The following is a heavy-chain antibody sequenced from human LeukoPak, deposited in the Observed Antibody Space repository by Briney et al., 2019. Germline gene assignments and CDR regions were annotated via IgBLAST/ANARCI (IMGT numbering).Heavy chain of an antibody. J-gene: IGHJ4*02. Sequence: ASVKVSCKASGYTFTSYGISWVRQAPGQGLEWMGWIGAYSVNTNYAQKLQGRVTMTTDTSTSTAYMELRGLRSDDTAVYYCARDYYDSSGYRQNYFDYWGQGTLVTVSS. D-gene: IGHD3-22*01. V-gene: IGHV1-18*01. CDR2: IGAYSVNT. CDR3: ARDYYDSSGYRQNYFDY. CDR1: GYTFTSYG.